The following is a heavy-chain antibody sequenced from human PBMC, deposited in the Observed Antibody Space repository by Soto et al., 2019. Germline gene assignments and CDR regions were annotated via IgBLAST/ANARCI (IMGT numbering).Heavy chain of an antibody. Sequence: ASVKVSCKASGYTFSTYALHWVRQAPGQGLEWMGWINGGNGHTRYSQKFKDRVTISRDTPASTAYMELSGLRSEDTAVYYCARGKGMEEDYYYYGMDVWGQGTTVTVSS. CDR3: ARGKGMEEDYYYYGMDV. J-gene: IGHJ6*02. D-gene: IGHD1-1*01. CDR2: INGGNGHT. CDR1: GYTFSTYA. V-gene: IGHV1-3*01.